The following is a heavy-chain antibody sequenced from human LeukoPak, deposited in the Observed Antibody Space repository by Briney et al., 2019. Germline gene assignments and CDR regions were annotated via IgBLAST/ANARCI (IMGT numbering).Heavy chain of an antibody. J-gene: IGHJ4*02. D-gene: IGHD5-18*01. CDR3: AKDNNRAKSY. CDR2: LSGSGGST. Sequence: GGSLRLSCVFSGFTFSSYAMSWVRQAPGKGLEWVSSLSGSGGSTYYADSVKGRFTISRDNSKNTLYLQMNSLRAEDTAVYYCAKDNNRAKSYWGQGTLVTVSS. V-gene: IGHV3-23*01. CDR1: GFTFSSYA.